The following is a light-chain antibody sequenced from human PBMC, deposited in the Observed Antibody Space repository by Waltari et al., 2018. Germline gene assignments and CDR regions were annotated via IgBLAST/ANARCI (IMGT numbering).Light chain of an antibody. CDR1: SSNIGRNF. Sequence: QSVLTQPPSASGTPGQGVTISCSGSSSNIGRNFVYWYQQLPGTAPKHLIYRNTQRPSGVPDRFSGSKSGTSASLAISGLRSEDEADYYCAAWDDSLSGYGFGTGTKVTVL. CDR3: AAWDDSLSGYG. V-gene: IGLV1-47*01. J-gene: IGLJ1*01. CDR2: RNT.